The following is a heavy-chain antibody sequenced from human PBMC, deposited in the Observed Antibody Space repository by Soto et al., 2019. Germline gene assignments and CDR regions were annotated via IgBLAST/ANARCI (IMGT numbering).Heavy chain of an antibody. J-gene: IGHJ4*02. CDR3: ARKVSTFDY. Sequence: SETLSLTCAVYGGSFSGYYWSWIRQPPGKGLEWIGEINHSGSTNYNPSLKSRVTISVDTSKNQFSLKLSSVTAADTAVYYCARKVSTFDYWGQGTLVTVSS. D-gene: IGHD6-13*01. CDR1: GGSFSGYY. V-gene: IGHV4-34*01. CDR2: INHSGST.